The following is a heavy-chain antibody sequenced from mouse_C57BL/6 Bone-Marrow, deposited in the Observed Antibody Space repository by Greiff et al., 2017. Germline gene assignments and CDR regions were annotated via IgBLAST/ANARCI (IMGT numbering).Heavy chain of an antibody. CDR3: AREGMDY. V-gene: IGHV1-9*01. CDR1: GYTFTGYW. J-gene: IGHJ4*01. Sequence: VQLQQSGAELMKPGASVKLSCKATGYTFTGYWIEWVKQRPGHGLEWIGEILPGSGSTNYTEKFKGKATFTADTTSNTAYMRLSSLTTEDSAIYYCAREGMDYWGQGTSVTVSS. CDR2: ILPGSGST.